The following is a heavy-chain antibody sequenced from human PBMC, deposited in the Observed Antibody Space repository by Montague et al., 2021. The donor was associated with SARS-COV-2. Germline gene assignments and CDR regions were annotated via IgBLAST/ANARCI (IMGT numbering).Heavy chain of an antibody. Sequence: SETLSLTCTVSGGSISVSNFHWGWIRQPPGKGLEWIGTLYYSGATYYNPSLKSRVTTSMDTSKNQFSLKLTSAIAADTAVYYCARLRGGTPGEHWGQGALV. CDR2: LYYSGAT. CDR1: GGSISVSNFH. V-gene: IGHV4-39*07. CDR3: ARLRGGTPGEH. J-gene: IGHJ4*02. D-gene: IGHD2-21*01.